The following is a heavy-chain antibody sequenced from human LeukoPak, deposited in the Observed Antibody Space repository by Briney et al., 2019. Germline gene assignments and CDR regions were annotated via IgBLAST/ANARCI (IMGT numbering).Heavy chain of an antibody. CDR1: GFTFSSYA. D-gene: IGHD1-26*01. CDR2: ISGSGGST. V-gene: IGHV3-23*01. CDR3: AGYGGSYPYYMDV. Sequence: GGSLRLSCAASGFTFSSYAMNWVRQAPGKGLEWVSGISGSGGSTYYADSVKGRFTISRDNSKNTLYLQMNSLGAEDTAVYYCAGYGGSYPYYMDVWGKGTTVTISS. J-gene: IGHJ6*03.